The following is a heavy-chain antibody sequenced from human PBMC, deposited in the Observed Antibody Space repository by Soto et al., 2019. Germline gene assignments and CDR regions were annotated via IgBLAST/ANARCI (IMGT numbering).Heavy chain of an antibody. J-gene: IGHJ6*02. D-gene: IGHD3-22*01. CDR2: INAGNGNT. Sequence: ASVKVSCKASGYTFTSYAMHWVRQAPGQRLEWMGWINAGNGNTKYSQKFQGRVTITRDTSASKAYMELSSLRSEDTAVYYCARCGYYDSSGYYYYYGMDVWGQGTTVTVSS. CDR1: GYTFTSYA. V-gene: IGHV1-3*01. CDR3: ARCGYYDSSGYYYYYGMDV.